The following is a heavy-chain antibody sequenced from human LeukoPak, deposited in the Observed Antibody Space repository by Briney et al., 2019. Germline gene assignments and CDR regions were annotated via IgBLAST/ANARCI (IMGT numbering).Heavy chain of an antibody. D-gene: IGHD3-22*01. V-gene: IGHV4-30-4*01. CDR3: ARLREDSSGYYDWYFDL. CDR1: GGSISSGDYY. CDR2: IYYSGST. J-gene: IGHJ2*01. Sequence: SQTLSLTCTVSGGSISSGDYYWSWIRQPPGKGLEWIGYIYYSGSTYYNPSLKSRVTISVDTSKNQFSLKLSSVTAADTAVYYCARLREDSSGYYDWYFDLWGRGTLVTVSS.